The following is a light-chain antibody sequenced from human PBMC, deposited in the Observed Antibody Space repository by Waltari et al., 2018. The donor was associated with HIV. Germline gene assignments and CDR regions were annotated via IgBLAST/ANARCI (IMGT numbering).Light chain of an antibody. Sequence: QSALTQPASVSGSPGQSITISCTGTSRDVGAYHYVSWDQQPPGTAPKLMIFEVSTLPAGISDRFSGSKSGNTASLTISGLQAEDEADYYCSSLTTTNTLLFGGGTKVTVL. J-gene: IGLJ2*01. CDR1: SRDVGAYHY. CDR2: EVS. V-gene: IGLV2-14*01. CDR3: SSLTTTNTLL.